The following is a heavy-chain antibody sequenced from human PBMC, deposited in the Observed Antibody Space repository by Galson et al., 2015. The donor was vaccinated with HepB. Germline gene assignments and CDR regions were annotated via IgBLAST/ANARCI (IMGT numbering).Heavy chain of an antibody. Sequence: SETLSLTCTVSGGSISTTGYYGAWVRQPPGKGLEWIGSISYSGSTYYNPSLRSRVTTSLDTSKNQYSLHLKSVSAADTAVYYCARVMDKDIVYYYGMDVWGQGTTVIVSS. V-gene: IGHV4-39*07. CDR3: ARVMDKDIVYYYGMDV. CDR2: ISYSGST. CDR1: GGSISTTGYY. J-gene: IGHJ6*02. D-gene: IGHD2-15*01.